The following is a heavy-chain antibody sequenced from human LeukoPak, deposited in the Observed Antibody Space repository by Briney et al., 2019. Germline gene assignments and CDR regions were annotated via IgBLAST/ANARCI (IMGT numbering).Heavy chain of an antibody. V-gene: IGHV3-11*04. J-gene: IGHJ4*02. Sequence: GGSLRLSCAASGFSFNDYYMTWIRQAPGKGLEWVSYISSGGDTIYYADSVKGRFTISRDNAKNSLYLQMNSLRAEDTAVYYCARDGSSGFDYWGQGTLVTVSS. CDR3: ARDGSSGFDY. CDR1: GFSFNDYY. CDR2: ISSGGDTI. D-gene: IGHD6-6*01.